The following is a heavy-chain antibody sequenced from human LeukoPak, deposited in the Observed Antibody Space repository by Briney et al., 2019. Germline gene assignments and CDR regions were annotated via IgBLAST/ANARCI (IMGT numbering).Heavy chain of an antibody. D-gene: IGHD3-22*01. V-gene: IGHV3-23*01. CDR3: AKPAPHNTDYYYGVHFDY. CDR1: GFTFTTYA. CDR2: ISASGGDT. J-gene: IGHJ4*02. Sequence: GGSLRLSCAASGFTFTTYALSWVRQAPGKGLEWVSGISASGGDTFYADSVKGRFTISRDNSKNTLSLQMNSLRAEDTAVYYCAKPAPHNTDYYYGVHFDYWGQGTLVTVSS.